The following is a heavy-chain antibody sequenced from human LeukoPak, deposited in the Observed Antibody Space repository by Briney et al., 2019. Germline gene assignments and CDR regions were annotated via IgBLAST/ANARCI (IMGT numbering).Heavy chain of an antibody. D-gene: IGHD6-6*01. CDR1: GYTFTGYY. CDR2: IIPIFGTA. Sequence: ASVKVSCKASGYTFTGYYMHWVRQAPGQGLEWMGGIIPIFGTANYAQKFQGRVTITADESTSTAYMELSSLRSEDTAVYYCARIKRGHIAARAGFDYWGQGTLVTVSS. J-gene: IGHJ4*02. V-gene: IGHV1-69*13. CDR3: ARIKRGHIAARAGFDY.